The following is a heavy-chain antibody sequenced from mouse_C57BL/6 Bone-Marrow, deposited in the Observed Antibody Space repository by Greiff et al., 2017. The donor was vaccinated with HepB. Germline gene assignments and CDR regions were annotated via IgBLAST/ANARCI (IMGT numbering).Heavy chain of an antibody. CDR2: IRLKSDNYAT. CDR3: TGNWGLYYGFY. Sequence: EVKLMESGGGLVQPGGSMKLSCVASGFTFSNYWMNWVRQSPEKGLEWVAQIRLKSDNYATHYAESVKGRFTISRDDSKSSVYLQMNNLRAEDTGIYYCTGNWGLYYGFYWGQGTSVTVSS. D-gene: IGHD2-1*01. J-gene: IGHJ4*01. V-gene: IGHV6-3*01. CDR1: GFTFSNYW.